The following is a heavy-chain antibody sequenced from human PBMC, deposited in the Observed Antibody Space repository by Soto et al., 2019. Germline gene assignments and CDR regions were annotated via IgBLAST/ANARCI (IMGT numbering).Heavy chain of an antibody. CDR3: AKVIVVIAAAGDYFDH. Sequence: PGGSPGPSCAAPGFTLSNYALTWGRQAPGKGLEWVSVTSGSGGSTYYADSVKGRFTIPRDNSKNTLYLQMDSLRAEDTAVYYCAKVIVVIAAAGDYFDHWGQGTLVTVSS. CDR1: GFTLSNYA. V-gene: IGHV3-23*01. CDR2: TSGSGGST. D-gene: IGHD2-21*01. J-gene: IGHJ4*02.